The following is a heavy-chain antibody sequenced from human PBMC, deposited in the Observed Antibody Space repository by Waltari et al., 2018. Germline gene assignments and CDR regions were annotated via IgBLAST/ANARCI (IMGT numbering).Heavy chain of an antibody. CDR1: GFTFSDFE. CDR2: INSRGSTI. V-gene: IGHV3-48*03. D-gene: IGHD5-12*01. CDR3: ARDRDGYKKADL. Sequence: VQLVESGGDLVQPGGSLRLSCAASGFTFSDFEMNWVRQDPGKGLEWLSYINSRGSTIYYADSVKGRFTVSRDNAKSSLYLQMNSLRVEDTAVYYCARDRDGYKKADLWGQGTLVTVSS. J-gene: IGHJ5*02.